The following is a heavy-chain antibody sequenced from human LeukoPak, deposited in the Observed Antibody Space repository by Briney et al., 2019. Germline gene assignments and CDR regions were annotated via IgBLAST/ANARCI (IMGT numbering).Heavy chain of an antibody. CDR1: GFTFSSYS. Sequence: HPGGSLRLSCAASGFTFSSYSMNWVRQAPGKGLEWVSYISSSSSTIYYADSVKGRFTISRDNAKNSLYLQMNSLRAEDTAVYYCARGSNYDFWSGYFRFDYWGQGTLVTVSS. D-gene: IGHD3-3*01. CDR3: ARGSNYDFWSGYFRFDY. CDR2: ISSSSSTI. V-gene: IGHV3-48*01. J-gene: IGHJ4*02.